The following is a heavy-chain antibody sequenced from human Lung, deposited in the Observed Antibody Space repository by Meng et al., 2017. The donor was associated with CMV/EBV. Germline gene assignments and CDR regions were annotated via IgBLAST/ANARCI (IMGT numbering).Heavy chain of an antibody. CDR3: TTDQEGDYDVDF. CDR1: GLNFRTYG. V-gene: IGHV3-21*06. D-gene: IGHD4-17*01. J-gene: IGHJ4*02. CDR2: INAESTNK. Sequence: GESLKISCVVSGLNFRTYGMTWVRQASGKGLEFVSHINAESTNKGYADAVKGRFNISRDITGSSVFLQMNNLGIEDAAVYYCTTDQEGDYDVDFWGQGTLVXVSS.